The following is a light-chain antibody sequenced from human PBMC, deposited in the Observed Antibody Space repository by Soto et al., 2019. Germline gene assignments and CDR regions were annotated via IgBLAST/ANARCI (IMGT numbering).Light chain of an antibody. CDR1: SSNIGSNT. CDR2: SND. V-gene: IGLV1-44*01. CDR3: ATWDDGLNGLV. Sequence: QTVVTQPPSASGTPGQRVTIFCSGSSSNIGSNTVNWYQQFPGTAPKLLIYSNDQRPSGVPDRFSGSRSGTSASLAISGLQSEDEANYACATWDDGLNGLVFGGGTKVTVL. J-gene: IGLJ2*01.